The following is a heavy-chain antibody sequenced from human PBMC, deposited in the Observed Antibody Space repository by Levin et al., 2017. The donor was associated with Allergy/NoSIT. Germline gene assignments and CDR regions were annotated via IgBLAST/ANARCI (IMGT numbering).Heavy chain of an antibody. CDR2: IWYDGSNK. CDR1: GFTFSSYG. Sequence: LSLTCAASGFTFSSYGMHWVRQAPGKGLEWVAVIWYDGSNKYYADSVKGRFTISRDNSKNTLYLQMNSLRAEDTAVYYCARDAAGIVVVPADWHWFDPWGQGTLVTVSS. V-gene: IGHV3-33*01. CDR3: ARDAAGIVVVPADWHWFDP. J-gene: IGHJ5*02. D-gene: IGHD2-2*01.